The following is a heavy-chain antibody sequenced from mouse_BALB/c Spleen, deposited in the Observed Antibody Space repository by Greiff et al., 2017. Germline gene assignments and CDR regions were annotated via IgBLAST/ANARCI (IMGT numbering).Heavy chain of an antibody. D-gene: IGHD1-2*01. CDR2: ISNGGGST. J-gene: IGHJ4*01. V-gene: IGHV5-12-2*01. CDR3: ARHRYYGYVYYYAMDY. CDR1: GFTFSSYT. Sequence: EVKLVESGGGLVQPGGSLKLSCAASGFTFSSYTMSWVRQTPEKRLEWVAYISNGGGSTYYPDTVKGRFTISRDNAKNTLYLQMSSLKSEDTAMYYCARHRYYGYVYYYAMDYWGQGTSVTVSS.